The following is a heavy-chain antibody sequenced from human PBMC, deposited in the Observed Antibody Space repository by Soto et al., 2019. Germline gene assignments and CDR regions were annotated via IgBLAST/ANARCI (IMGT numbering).Heavy chain of an antibody. CDR3: ARVPYDTTGYYAF. J-gene: IGHJ4*02. V-gene: IGHV1-46*01. CDR1: GFTFTTYY. Sequence: ASVKVSFKTSGFTFTTYYIHWLRQAPGQGLEWMGMIDPSGGSTTYAQKFQGRITMTSDMSTSTVYMGLSSLRSEDTAVYYCARVPYDTTGYYAFWGQGTLVTVSS. D-gene: IGHD3-22*01. CDR2: IDPSGGST.